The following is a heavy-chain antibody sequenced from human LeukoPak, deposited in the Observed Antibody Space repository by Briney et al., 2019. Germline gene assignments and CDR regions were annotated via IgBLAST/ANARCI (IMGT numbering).Heavy chain of an antibody. J-gene: IGHJ4*02. CDR3: AKDPIWWNYFDY. CDR1: GFTFSSYW. V-gene: IGHV3-23*01. D-gene: IGHD2-8*02. Sequence: GGSLRLSCAASGFTFSSYWMHWVRQAPGKGLEWVSAISGSGGSTYYADSVKGRFTISRDNSKNTLYLQMNSLRAEDTAVYYCAKDPIWWNYFDYWGQGTLVTVSS. CDR2: ISGSGGST.